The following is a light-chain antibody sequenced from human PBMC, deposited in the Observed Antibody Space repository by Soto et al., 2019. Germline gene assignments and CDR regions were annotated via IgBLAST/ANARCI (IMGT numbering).Light chain of an antibody. CDR1: SSEDGGYNY. CDR2: EVS. V-gene: IGLV2-14*01. J-gene: IGLJ2*01. Sequence: QSVLTQPASVAGSPGQSITISCTGTSSEDGGYNYVSWYQQHPGKAPKLMIYEVSNRPSGISNRFSGSKSGNTASLTISGLQAEDEADYYCSSYTSSSSVVFGGGTQLTVL. CDR3: SSYTSSSSVV.